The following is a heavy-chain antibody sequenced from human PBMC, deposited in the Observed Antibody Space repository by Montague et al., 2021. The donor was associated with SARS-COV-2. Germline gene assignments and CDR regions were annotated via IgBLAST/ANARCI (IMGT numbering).Heavy chain of an antibody. CDR1: GGSISSSSYC. Sequence: SETLSLTCTVSGGSISSSSYCWGWIRQPPGKGLEWIGSIYYSGSTNYNPSLKSRVTISVDTSKNQFSLKLSSVTAADTAVYYCTRTPGQIAGDAFDIWGQGTMVTVSS. J-gene: IGHJ3*02. D-gene: IGHD2-21*01. CDR3: TRTPGQIAGDAFDI. V-gene: IGHV4-39*07. CDR2: IYYSGST.